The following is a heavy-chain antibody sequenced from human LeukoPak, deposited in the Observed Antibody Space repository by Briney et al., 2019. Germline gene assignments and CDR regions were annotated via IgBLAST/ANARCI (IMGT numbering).Heavy chain of an antibody. V-gene: IGHV1-46*01. CDR3: ARNDQRGYNHGSPDY. J-gene: IGHJ4*02. Sequence: ASVKVSCKASGYTFTIYYMHWVRQAPGQGLEWTGIIDPSGGSTAYAQKFQGRVTMTRDTSTSTVHMELRSLTSEDTAVYYCARNDQRGYNHGSPDYWGQGTLVIVSS. D-gene: IGHD5-18*01. CDR1: GYTFTIYY. CDR2: IDPSGGST.